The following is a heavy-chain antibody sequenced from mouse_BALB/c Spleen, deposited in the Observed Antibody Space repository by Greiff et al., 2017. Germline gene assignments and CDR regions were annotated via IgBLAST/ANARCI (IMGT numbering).Heavy chain of an antibody. Sequence: EVQVVESGGGLVKPGGSLKLSCAASGFTFSSYAMSWVRQTPEKRLEWVASISSGGSTYYPDSVKGRFTISRDNARNILYLQMSSLRSEDTAMYYCARYDYDRNAMDYWGQGTSVTVSS. D-gene: IGHD2-4*01. V-gene: IGHV5-6-5*01. CDR2: ISSGGST. CDR3: ARYDYDRNAMDY. CDR1: GFTFSSYA. J-gene: IGHJ4*01.